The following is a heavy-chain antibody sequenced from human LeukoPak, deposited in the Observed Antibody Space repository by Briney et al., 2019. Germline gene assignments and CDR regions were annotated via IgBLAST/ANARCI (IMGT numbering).Heavy chain of an antibody. J-gene: IGHJ5*02. D-gene: IGHD2-2*01. CDR2: ISASGGST. Sequence: GGSLRLSCAASGFTFSSYAMSWVRQAPGKGLEWVSAISASGGSTFYADSVKGRFTISRDNSKNTVYLQMNSLRAEDTAVYYCARALGCRSTSCYGNWFDPWGQGTLVTVSS. CDR3: ARALGCRSTSCYGNWFDP. V-gene: IGHV3-23*01. CDR1: GFTFSSYA.